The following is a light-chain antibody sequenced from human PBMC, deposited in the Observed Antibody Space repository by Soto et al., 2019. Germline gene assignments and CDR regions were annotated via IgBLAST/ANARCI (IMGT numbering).Light chain of an antibody. CDR2: GAS. J-gene: IGKJ5*01. V-gene: IGKV3-20*01. CDR3: HQYGISPPVT. Sequence: EIVLTQSPDILSLSPGERATLSCRASQSVSSSYLAWYQQKPGQAPRLLIYGASSRATGIPDRFSGSGSGTDFTLTISRLEPEDFAMYYCHQYGISPPVTFGQGTRLEIK. CDR1: QSVSSSY.